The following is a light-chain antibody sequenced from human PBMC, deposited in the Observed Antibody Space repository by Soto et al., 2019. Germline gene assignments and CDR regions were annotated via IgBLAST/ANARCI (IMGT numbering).Light chain of an antibody. CDR2: AAS. J-gene: IGKJ1*01. Sequence: DIQMTQSPSSLSASVGDRVTITCRASQSISSYLNWYQQKPGKAPNLLIYAASNLQSGVPSRFSGSGPGTDFTLTISSLQREDFATYHCQQSSSAPLTFGEGTKVAIK. CDR1: QSISSY. CDR3: QQSSSAPLT. V-gene: IGKV1-39*01.